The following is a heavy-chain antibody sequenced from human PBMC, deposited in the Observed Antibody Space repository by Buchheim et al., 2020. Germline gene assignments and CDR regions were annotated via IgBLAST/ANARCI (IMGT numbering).Heavy chain of an antibody. J-gene: IGHJ4*02. CDR2: IKQDGSEK. V-gene: IGHV3-7*01. Sequence: EVQLVESGGGLVQPGGSLRLSCAASGFTFSSYWMSWVRQAPGKGLEWVANIKQDGSEKYYVDSVKGRFTISRDNAKNSLYLQMNSLRAEDTAVYYCARAPNYYDSSGYYWGPIYWGQGTL. CDR3: ARAPNYYDSSGYYWGPIY. CDR1: GFTFSSYW. D-gene: IGHD3-22*01.